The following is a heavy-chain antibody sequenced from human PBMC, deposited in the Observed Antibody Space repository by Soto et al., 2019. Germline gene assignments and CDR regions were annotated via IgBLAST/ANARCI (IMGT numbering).Heavy chain of an antibody. D-gene: IGHD3-3*01. J-gene: IGHJ4*02. Sequence: GGSLRLSCAASGFTFSSYAMHWVRQAPGKGLEWVAVISYDGSNKYYADSVKGRFTISRDNSKNTLYLQMNSLRAEDTAMYYCARDLRDYDFWSGPPHYFDYWGQGTLVTVSS. CDR1: GFTFSSYA. CDR2: ISYDGSNK. CDR3: ARDLRDYDFWSGPPHYFDY. V-gene: IGHV3-30-3*01.